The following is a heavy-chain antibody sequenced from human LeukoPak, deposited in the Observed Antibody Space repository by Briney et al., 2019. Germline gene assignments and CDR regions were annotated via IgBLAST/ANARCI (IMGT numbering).Heavy chain of an antibody. V-gene: IGHV1-3*01. CDR3: AREQGVLLWFGESPKAFDT. Sequence: ASVKVSCKASGYTFTSYAMHWVRQAPGQRLEWMGWINAGNGNTKYSQKFQGRVTITRDTSASTAYMELSSLRSEDTAVYYCAREQGVLLWFGESPKAFDTWGQGTMVTVSS. CDR1: GYTFTSYA. CDR2: INAGNGNT. D-gene: IGHD3-10*01. J-gene: IGHJ3*02.